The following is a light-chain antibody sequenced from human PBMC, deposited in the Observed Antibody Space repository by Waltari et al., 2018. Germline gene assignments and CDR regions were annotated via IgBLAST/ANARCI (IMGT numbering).Light chain of an antibody. CDR3: VLYMGSGIWV. V-gene: IGLV8-61*01. CDR2: STN. Sequence: QTVVTQEPSFSVSPGGTVTLTCGLASGSVSTNYYPTWFQQTPGPAPRTLIFSTNTRSSGVPDRFSGSILGNRAALTIRGAQADDESDYYCVLYMGSGIWVFGGGTKVTVL. CDR1: SGSVSTNYY. J-gene: IGLJ3*02.